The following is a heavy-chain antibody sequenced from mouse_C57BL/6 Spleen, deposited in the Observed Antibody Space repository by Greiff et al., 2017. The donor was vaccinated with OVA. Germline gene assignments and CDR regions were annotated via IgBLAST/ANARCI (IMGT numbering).Heavy chain of an antibody. CDR1: GFTFSDYG. D-gene: IGHD3-3*01. CDR3: ARRGLLRTGPYAMDY. J-gene: IGHJ4*01. V-gene: IGHV5-17*01. Sequence: EVQLQASGGGLVKPGGSLKLSCAASGFTFSDYGMHWVRQAPEKGLEWVAYISSGSSTIYYADTVKGRFTISRDNAKNTLFLQMTSLRSEDTAMYYCARRGLLRTGPYAMDYWGQGTSVTVSS. CDR2: ISSGSSTI.